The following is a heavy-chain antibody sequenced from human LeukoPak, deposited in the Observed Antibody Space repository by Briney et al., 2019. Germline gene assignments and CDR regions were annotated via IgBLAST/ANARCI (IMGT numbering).Heavy chain of an antibody. CDR1: GFTVSGNY. J-gene: IGHJ6*03. V-gene: IGHV3-69-1*01. D-gene: IGHD3-22*01. CDR3: ARRQDYYDSSGYSYYYYMDV. CDR2: ISSSSYI. Sequence: GGSLRLSCAASGFTVSGNYMNWVRQAPGKGLEWVSSISSSSYIYYADSVKGRFTISRDNAKNSLYLQMNSLRAEDTAVYYCARRQDYYDSSGYSYYYYMDVWGKGTTVTVSS.